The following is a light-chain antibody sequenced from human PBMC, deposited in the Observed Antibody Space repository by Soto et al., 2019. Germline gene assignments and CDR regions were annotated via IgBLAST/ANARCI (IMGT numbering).Light chain of an antibody. CDR1: SSDVGAYNY. J-gene: IGLJ2*01. CDR2: EVS. Sequence: SVLTQPASVSGSPGQSITISCTGTSSDVGAYNYVSWYQQHPGKVPKIMIYEVSNRPSGVSNRFAGSQSGNTASLTISGLQAEDEAEYYCSSYSSSITVLFGGGTKLTVL. CDR3: SSYSSSITVL. V-gene: IGLV2-14*01.